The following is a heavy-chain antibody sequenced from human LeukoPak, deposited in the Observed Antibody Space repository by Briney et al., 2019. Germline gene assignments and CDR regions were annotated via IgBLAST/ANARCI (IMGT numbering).Heavy chain of an antibody. CDR1: GFTFSTYA. J-gene: IGHJ4*02. CDR3: AKDVNSSGYYLGFDY. Sequence: QSGGSLRLSCAASGFTFSTYAMSWVRQAPGKGLEWVTTISGGGDKQYVDHVKGRFTVSRDDSKNTLYLQMNSLRAEDTALYYCAKDVNSSGYYLGFDYWGQGTLVTVSS. V-gene: IGHV3-23*01. D-gene: IGHD3-22*01. CDR2: ISGGGDK.